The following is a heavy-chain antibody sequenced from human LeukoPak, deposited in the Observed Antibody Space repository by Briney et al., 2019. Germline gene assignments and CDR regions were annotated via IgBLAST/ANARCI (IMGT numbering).Heavy chain of an antibody. J-gene: IGHJ4*02. V-gene: IGHV3-7*04. D-gene: IGHD2-2*01. Sequence: PGGSLRLSCAASGFTFSSYWMTWVRQAPGQGLEWVANIKQDGSEKYYVDSVKGRFTISRDNAKNSLYLQMSSLRADDTAVYYCARDGGYCSSTNCYDRLDSWGQGTLVTVSS. CDR3: ARDGGYCSSTNCYDRLDS. CDR2: IKQDGSEK. CDR1: GFTFSSYW.